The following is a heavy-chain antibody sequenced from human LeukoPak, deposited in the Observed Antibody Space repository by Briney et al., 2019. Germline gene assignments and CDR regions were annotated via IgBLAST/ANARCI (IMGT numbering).Heavy chain of an antibody. CDR2: FDPEDGET. CDR1: GYTLTELS. J-gene: IGHJ4*02. CDR3: AREEYSSSSDFDY. Sequence: AXVKVSCXVSGYTLTELSMHWVRQAPGKGLEWMGGFDPEDGETIYAQKLQGRVTMTTDTSTSTAYMELRTLRSEDTAVYYCAREEYSSSSDFDYWGQGTLVTVSS. V-gene: IGHV1-24*01. D-gene: IGHD6-6*01.